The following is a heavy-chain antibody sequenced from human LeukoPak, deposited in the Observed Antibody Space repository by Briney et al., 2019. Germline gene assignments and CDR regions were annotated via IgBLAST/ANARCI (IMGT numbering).Heavy chain of an antibody. CDR2: INPSGGST. D-gene: IGHD3-22*01. Sequence: ASVKVSCKASGYTFTSYYMHWVRQAPGQGLEWMGIINPSGGSTSYAQKFQGRVTMTGDTSTSTVYMELSSLRSEDTAVYYCARALTYYYDSSGYYYELSDAFDIWGQGTMVTVSS. CDR3: ARALTYYYDSSGYYYELSDAFDI. CDR1: GYTFTSYY. J-gene: IGHJ3*02. V-gene: IGHV1-46*01.